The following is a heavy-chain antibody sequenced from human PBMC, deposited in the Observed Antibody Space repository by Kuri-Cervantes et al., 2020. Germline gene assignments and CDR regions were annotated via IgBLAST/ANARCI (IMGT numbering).Heavy chain of an antibody. V-gene: IGHV3-30*18. D-gene: IGHD1-26*01. Sequence: GESLKISCAASGFTFSSYAMHWVRQAPGKGLEWGPVISYDGSNKYYAEAVKGRFNISRDNSKNTLYLQMNSLRAEDTAGYYCAKGFELLYYYYGMDVWGQGTTVTVSS. CDR2: ISYDGSNK. J-gene: IGHJ6*02. CDR3: AKGFELLYYYYGMDV. CDR1: GFTFSSYA.